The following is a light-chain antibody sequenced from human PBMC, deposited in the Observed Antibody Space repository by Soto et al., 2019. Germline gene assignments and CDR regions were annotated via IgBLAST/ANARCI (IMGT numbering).Light chain of an antibody. CDR3: QQYDDWLRLT. V-gene: IGKV3D-15*01. J-gene: IGKJ4*01. CDR2: GAS. CDR1: QSVNIY. Sequence: EIVMTQSPATLSVSPGERATLSCRASQSVNIYLAWYQQKHGQAPRLLIFGASYRATGITAKFSGSGSGTEFNLTISSLQSEDFAVYFCQQYDDWLRLTVGGGTKVEIK.